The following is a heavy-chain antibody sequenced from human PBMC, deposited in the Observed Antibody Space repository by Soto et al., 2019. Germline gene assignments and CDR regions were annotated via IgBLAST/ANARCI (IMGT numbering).Heavy chain of an antibody. V-gene: IGHV3-21*01. Sequence: EVQLVESGGGLVKPGGSLRLSCAASGFTFSSYSMNWVRQAPGKGLERVSSISSSSSYIYYADSVKGRFTLSRDNAKIELYVQMISVRAEDTADYYCVREQPGYSYGYGLGYWGQGPLVTVSS. CDR2: ISSSSSYI. D-gene: IGHD5-18*01. CDR3: VREQPGYSYGYGLGY. CDR1: GFTFSSYS. J-gene: IGHJ4*02.